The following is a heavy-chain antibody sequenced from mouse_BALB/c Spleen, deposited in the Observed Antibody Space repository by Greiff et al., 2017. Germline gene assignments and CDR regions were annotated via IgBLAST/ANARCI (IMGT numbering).Heavy chain of an antibody. J-gene: IGHJ3*01. V-gene: IGHV1S56*01. D-gene: IGHD2-4*01. Sequence: QVQLQQSGPELVKPGASVRISCKASGYTFTSYYIHWVKQRPGQGLEWIGWIYPGNVNTKYNEKFKGKATLTADKSSSTAYMQLSSLTSEDSAVYFCARGGTMITGGAWFAYWGQGTLVTVSA. CDR3: ARGGTMITGGAWFAY. CDR2: IYPGNVNT. CDR1: GYTFTSYY.